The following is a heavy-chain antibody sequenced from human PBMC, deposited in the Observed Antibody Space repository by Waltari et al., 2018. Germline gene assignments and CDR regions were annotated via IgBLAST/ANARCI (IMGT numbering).Heavy chain of an antibody. J-gene: IGHJ4*02. V-gene: IGHV3-74*01. D-gene: IGHD1-26*01. CDR3: TTVGATLHF. CDR1: GFSFSIYS. Sequence: EMQLVESGGGLVQPGGSLRLSCPASGFSFSIYSRHWVRQAPGKGLVWVSRINTNGGGIVYADSVEGRFTISRDNAKNTLYLQMNNLKAEDTAVYYCTTVGATLHFWGQGTLVTVSS. CDR2: INTNGGGI.